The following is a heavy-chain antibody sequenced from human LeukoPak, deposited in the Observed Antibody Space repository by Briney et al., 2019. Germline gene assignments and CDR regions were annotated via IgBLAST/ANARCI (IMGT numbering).Heavy chain of an antibody. V-gene: IGHV4-31*03. CDR1: GGSISSGGYY. Sequence: SQTLSLTCTVSGGSISSGGYYWSWIRQHPGKGLEWIGYIYYSGSTYYNPSLKSRVTISVDTSKNQFSLKLSSVTAADTAVYYCARYVDIVATNYFDYWGQGTLVTVSS. CDR2: IYYSGST. D-gene: IGHD5-12*01. CDR3: ARYVDIVATNYFDY. J-gene: IGHJ4*02.